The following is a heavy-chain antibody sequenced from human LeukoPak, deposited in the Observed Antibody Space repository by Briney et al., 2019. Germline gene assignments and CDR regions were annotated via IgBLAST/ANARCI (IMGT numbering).Heavy chain of an antibody. CDR1: GFTFSSYA. D-gene: IGHD3-22*01. J-gene: IGHJ4*02. V-gene: IGHV3-9*01. Sequence: GGSLRLSCAASGFTFSSYAMHWVRQAPGKGLEWVSGISWNSGSIGYADSVKGRFTISRDNAKNSLYLQMNSLRAEDTALYYCAKDSFYNYYDSSGYKNYFDYWGQGTLVTVSS. CDR2: ISWNSGSI. CDR3: AKDSFYNYYDSSGYKNYFDY.